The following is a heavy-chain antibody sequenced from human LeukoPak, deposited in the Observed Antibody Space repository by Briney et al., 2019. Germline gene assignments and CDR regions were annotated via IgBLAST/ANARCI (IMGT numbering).Heavy chain of an antibody. V-gene: IGHV1-46*01. CDR3: ARDRSPLTGDPEWYFDL. Sequence: ASVKVSCKASGYTFTSYYMHWVRQAPGQGLEWMGIINPSGGSTSYAQKFQGRVTMTRDTSTSTVYMELSSLRSEDTAVYYCARDRSPLTGDPEWYFDLWGRGNLVTVSS. D-gene: IGHD7-27*01. CDR2: INPSGGST. CDR1: GYTFTSYY. J-gene: IGHJ2*01.